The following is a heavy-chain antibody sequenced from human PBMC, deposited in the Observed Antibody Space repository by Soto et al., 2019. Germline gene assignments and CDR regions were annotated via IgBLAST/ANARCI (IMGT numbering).Heavy chain of an antibody. V-gene: IGHV1-69*13. D-gene: IGHD5-12*01. Sequence: ASVKVSCKASGGTFSSYAISWVRQAPGQGLEWMGGIIPIFGTANYAQKFQGRVTITADESTSTAYMGLSSLRSEDTAVYYCARAGRDGYNAWGFWGQGTLVTVSS. J-gene: IGHJ4*02. CDR2: IIPIFGTA. CDR3: ARAGRDGYNAWGF. CDR1: GGTFSSYA.